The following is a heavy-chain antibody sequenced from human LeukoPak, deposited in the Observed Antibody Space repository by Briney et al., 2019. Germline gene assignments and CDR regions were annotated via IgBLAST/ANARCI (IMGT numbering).Heavy chain of an antibody. V-gene: IGHV4-39*07. D-gene: IGHD3-10*01. CDR2: IYYSGSS. CDR3: AVGELGTKVDY. Sequence: SETLSLTCTVSGGSISSSSYFWGWIRQPPEKGLEWIGSIYYSGSSYYNPSLKSRVTISVDTSENQLSLKLTSVTAADTAVYYCAVGELGTKVDYWGQGTLVTVSS. J-gene: IGHJ4*02. CDR1: GGSISSSSYF.